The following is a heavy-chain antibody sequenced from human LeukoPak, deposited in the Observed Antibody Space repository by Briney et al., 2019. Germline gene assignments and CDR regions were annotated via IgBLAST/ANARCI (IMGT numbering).Heavy chain of an antibody. V-gene: IGHV3-23*01. CDR3: ARWVPGSSWYPPYYYYYYMDV. D-gene: IGHD6-13*01. J-gene: IGHJ6*03. CDR2: ISGSGGST. CDR1: GFTFSSYA. Sequence: PGGSLRLSCAASGFTFSSYAMSWVRQAPGKGLEWVSAISGSGGSTYYADSVKGRFTIPRDNAKNSLYLQMNSLRAEDTAVYYCARWVPGSSWYPPYYYYYYMDVWGKGTTVTVSS.